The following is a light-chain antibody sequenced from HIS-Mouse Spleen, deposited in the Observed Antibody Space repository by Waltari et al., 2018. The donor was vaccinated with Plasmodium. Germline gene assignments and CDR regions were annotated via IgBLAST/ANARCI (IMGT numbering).Light chain of an antibody. CDR1: SSDVGSYNL. V-gene: IGLV2-23*01. CDR3: CSYAGSSTYV. J-gene: IGLJ1*01. Sequence: QSALTQPASVSGSPGQSITISCTGTSSDVGSYNLVSWYQQHPGKAPKLMIYEGSKLASGVSNRFSCSKSGNPASLTISGLQAEDEADYYCCSYAGSSTYVFGTGTKVTVL. CDR2: EGS.